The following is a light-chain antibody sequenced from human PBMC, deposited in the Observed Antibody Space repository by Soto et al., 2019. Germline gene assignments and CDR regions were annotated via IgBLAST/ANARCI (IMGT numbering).Light chain of an antibody. V-gene: IGKV3D-20*02. J-gene: IGKJ5*01. CDR1: QSVSNNY. CDR2: GAS. CDR3: QQRADWPIT. Sequence: SVLAQSPGTLSLSPGERATLSCRVSQSVSNNYLAWYQHKPGQAPRLLIYGASSRATGIPARFSGSGSGTDFTLTISSLQPEDFAVYYCQQRADWPITFGQGTRLEIK.